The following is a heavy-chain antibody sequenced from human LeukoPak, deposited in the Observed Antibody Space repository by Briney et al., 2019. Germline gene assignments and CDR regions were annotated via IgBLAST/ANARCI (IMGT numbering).Heavy chain of an antibody. D-gene: IGHD3-10*01. CDR3: AKDLRASGSYYNLFDY. Sequence: AGGSLRLSCAASGFTFSSYAMSWVRQAPGKGLEWVSAISGSGGSTYYADSVKGRFTISRDNSKNTLYLQMNSLRAEDTAVYYCAKDLRASGSYYNLFDYWGQGTLVAVSS. CDR2: ISGSGGST. CDR1: GFTFSSYA. V-gene: IGHV3-23*01. J-gene: IGHJ4*02.